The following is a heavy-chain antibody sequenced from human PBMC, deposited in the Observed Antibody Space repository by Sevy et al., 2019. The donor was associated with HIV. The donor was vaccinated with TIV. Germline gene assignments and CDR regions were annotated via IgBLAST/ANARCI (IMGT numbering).Heavy chain of an antibody. CDR1: GGSISSGGYY. CDR2: IYYSGST. CDR3: ARDKGRGYSYGLFDF. D-gene: IGHD5-18*01. Sequence: SETLSLTCTVSGGSISSGGYYWSWIRQHPGKGLEWIGYIYYSGSTYYNPSLKSRVTISVDTSKNQFSLKLSSVTAADTAVYYCARDKGRGYSYGLFDFWGQRTLVTVSS. J-gene: IGHJ4*02. V-gene: IGHV4-31*03.